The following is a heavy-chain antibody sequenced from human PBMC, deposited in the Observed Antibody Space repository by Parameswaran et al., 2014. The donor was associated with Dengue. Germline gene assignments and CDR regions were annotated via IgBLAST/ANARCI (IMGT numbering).Heavy chain of an antibody. J-gene: IGHJ4*02. D-gene: IGHD1-7*01. V-gene: IGHV4-59*08. CDR2: IYYSGNT. CDR3: ARHRYNWNSSTAKTGFDY. Sequence: VRQMPGKGLEWIGYIYYSGNTNYNPSLKSRVTISVDTSKNQFSLTLTSVTAADTAVYYCARHRYNWNSSTAKTGFDYWGQGTLVTVSS.